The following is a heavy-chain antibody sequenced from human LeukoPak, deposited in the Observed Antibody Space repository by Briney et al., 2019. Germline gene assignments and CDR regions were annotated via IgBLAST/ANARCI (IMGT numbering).Heavy chain of an antibody. CDR1: GASISSYY. CDR3: AKVRYGTFNWFDP. CDR2: IYYSGST. D-gene: IGHD2/OR15-2a*01. J-gene: IGHJ5*02. V-gene: IGHV4-59*12. Sequence: SETLSLACAVSGASISSYYWSWIRQPPGKGLEWLGHIYYSGSTNYNPSLKSRVTMSVDTSKNQFSLKLSSVTAADTAVYYCAKVRYGTFNWFDPWGQGTLVTVSS.